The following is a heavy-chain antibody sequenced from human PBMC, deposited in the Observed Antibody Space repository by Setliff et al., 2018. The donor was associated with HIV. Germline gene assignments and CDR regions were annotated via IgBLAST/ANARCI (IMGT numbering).Heavy chain of an antibody. Sequence: ASVKVSCKASGYSLTSYSINWVRQAPGQGLEWMGYINTNTGNPTYAQGFTGRFVFSVDTPGSTAYLQIFSLKTEDTAVYYCTRDHTPPPNYDFWSGQIDLRNIFYYMDVWGTGSPVTVSS. CDR3: TRDHTPPPNYDFWSGQIDLRNIFYYMDV. D-gene: IGHD3-3*01. V-gene: IGHV7-4-1*01. J-gene: IGHJ6*03. CDR2: INTNTGNP. CDR1: GYSLTSYS.